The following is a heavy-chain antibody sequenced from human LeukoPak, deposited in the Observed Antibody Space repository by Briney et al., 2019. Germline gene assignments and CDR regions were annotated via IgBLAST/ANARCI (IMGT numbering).Heavy chain of an antibody. J-gene: IGHJ4*02. CDR1: GGTFSSYA. V-gene: IGHV1-8*03. CDR2: MNPNSGNT. CDR3: ARGYSSSWYAGGH. Sequence: ASVKVSCKASGGTFSSYAISWVRQATGQGLECMGWMNPNSGNTGYAQKFQGRITITRDTSTSTAYMELSGLRSDDTAVYYCARGYSSSWYAGGHWGQGTLVSVSS. D-gene: IGHD6-13*01.